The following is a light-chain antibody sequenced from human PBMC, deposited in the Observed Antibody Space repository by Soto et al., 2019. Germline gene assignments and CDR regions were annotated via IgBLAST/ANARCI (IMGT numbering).Light chain of an antibody. CDR1: PSVANF. CDR2: GAF. V-gene: IGKV3D-15*01. Sequence: EIVLTQSPATLSLSPGERATLSCRASPSVANFVAWYQQKPGQAPRLLIYGAFNRATGIPARFSGSGSVTEFTLTISSLQSEDFAVYFCQQYNIWPRTFGQGTKVDIK. CDR3: QQYNIWPRT. J-gene: IGKJ1*01.